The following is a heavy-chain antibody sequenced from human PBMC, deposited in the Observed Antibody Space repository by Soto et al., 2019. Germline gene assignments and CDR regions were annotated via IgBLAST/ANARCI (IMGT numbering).Heavy chain of an antibody. CDR1: GGSISSSSYY. Sequence: SETLSLTCTVSGGSISSSSYYWGWIRQPPGKGVEWIGSIYYSGSTYYNPSLKSRVTISVDTSKNQFSLKVSSVTAADTAVYYCARTTVTPYYFDYWGQGTLVTVS. D-gene: IGHD4-17*01. CDR3: ARTTVTPYYFDY. V-gene: IGHV4-39*01. CDR2: IYYSGST. J-gene: IGHJ4*02.